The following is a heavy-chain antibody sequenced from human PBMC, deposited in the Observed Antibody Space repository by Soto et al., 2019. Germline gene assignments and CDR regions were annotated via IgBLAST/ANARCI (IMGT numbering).Heavy chain of an antibody. V-gene: IGHV1-69*06. CDR2: ITPILGTA. Sequence: QVQLVQSGAEVKKPGSSVRVSCKASGDTFSGHAISWVRQAPAQGLEWLGVITPILGTANNAPNFQGRVTITADNSATTALLDLSSLKSDATAVYYCARHRLEPKGANLPLMFGLDVWGQRTTVTVSS. D-gene: IGHD2-8*01. J-gene: IGHJ6*02. CDR1: GDTFSGHA. CDR3: ARHRLEPKGANLPLMFGLDV.